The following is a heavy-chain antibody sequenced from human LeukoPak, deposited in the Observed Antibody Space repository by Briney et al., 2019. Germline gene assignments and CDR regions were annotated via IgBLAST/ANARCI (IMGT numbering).Heavy chain of an antibody. CDR3: ARGETYCSGGSCYNQFDY. J-gene: IGHJ4*02. CDR2: IIPIFGTA. V-gene: IGHV1-69*01. CDR1: GGTFSSYA. Sequence: SVKVSCKASGGTFSSYAISWVRQAPGQGLEWMGGIIPIFGTANYAQKFQGRVTITADESTSTAYMELSSLRSEDTAVYYCARGETYCSGGSCYNQFDYWGQGTLVTVSS. D-gene: IGHD2-15*01.